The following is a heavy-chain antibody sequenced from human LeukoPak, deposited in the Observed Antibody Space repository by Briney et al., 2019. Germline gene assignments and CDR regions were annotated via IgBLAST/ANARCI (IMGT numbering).Heavy chain of an antibody. CDR2: ISGSGGST. CDR3: ARLNGIALEGTWTSESDS. CDR1: GFTFSSYA. Sequence: PGGSLRLSCAASGFTFSSYAMSWVRQAPGKGLEWVSAISGSGGSTYYADSVKGRFTISRDNSKNTLYLQMGSLRAEDTAVYYCARLNGIALEGTWTSESDSWGQGTLVTVSS. J-gene: IGHJ4*02. D-gene: IGHD6-19*01. V-gene: IGHV3-23*01.